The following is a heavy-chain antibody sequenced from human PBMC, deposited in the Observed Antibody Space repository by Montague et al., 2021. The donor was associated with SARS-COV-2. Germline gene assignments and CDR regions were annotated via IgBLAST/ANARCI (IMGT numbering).Heavy chain of an antibody. Sequence: SETLSLTFSFYFFSFIFYYFTWIRQSPINLLEWICEINHSGSTNYNPSLKILFTISVYTSKNHFSLKLSSVTAADTAVYYCACGEITTRGLIYYYGMDVWGQGTTVTVSS. CDR1: FFSFIFYY. V-gene: IGHV4-34*01. CDR3: ACGEITTRGLIYYYGMDV. J-gene: IGHJ6*02. CDR2: INHSGST. D-gene: IGHD4-11*01.